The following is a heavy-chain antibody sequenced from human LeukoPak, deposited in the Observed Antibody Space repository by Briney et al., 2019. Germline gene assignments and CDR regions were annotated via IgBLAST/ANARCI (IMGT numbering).Heavy chain of an antibody. Sequence: GRSLRLSCAASGFNLSSYGMHWVRQAPGKGLEWVAVTWYDGSNKYYADSVKGRFTISRDNSRNTLYLQMNSLRAEDTAMYYCAKYDNSGRAGGYWGQGTLVTVSS. CDR1: GFNLSSYG. D-gene: IGHD3-22*01. CDR3: AKYDNSGRAGGY. J-gene: IGHJ4*02. V-gene: IGHV3-33*06. CDR2: TWYDGSNK.